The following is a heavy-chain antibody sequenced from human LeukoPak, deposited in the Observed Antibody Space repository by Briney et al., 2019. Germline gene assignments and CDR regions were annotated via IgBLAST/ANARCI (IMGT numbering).Heavy chain of an antibody. D-gene: IGHD2-2*01. CDR1: GFTFSSYA. CDR3: AKDYCSSTSCYAYWFDP. CDR2: ISGSGGST. V-gene: IGHV3-23*01. Sequence: RGSLRLSCAASGFTFSSYAMSWVRQAPGKGLEWVSAISGSGGSTYYADSVKGRFTISRDNSKNTLYLQMNSLRAEDTAVYYCAKDYCSSTSCYAYWFDPWGQGTLVTVSS. J-gene: IGHJ5*02.